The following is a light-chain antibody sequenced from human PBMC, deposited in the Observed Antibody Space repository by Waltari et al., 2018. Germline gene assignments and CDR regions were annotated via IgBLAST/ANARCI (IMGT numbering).Light chain of an antibody. V-gene: IGLV2-11*01. J-gene: IGLJ7*01. CDR1: SSDDGNYTF. CDR2: DVV. CDR3: CSYAGSYTFV. Sequence: QSALTQPRSVSGSPGQSVTISCSGTSSDDGNYTFVSWYQQHPGNAPKLLIYDVVKRPSGVPDRFSGSKSGNTASLTISGLQTEDEADYYCCSYAGSYTFVFGGGTQLTVL.